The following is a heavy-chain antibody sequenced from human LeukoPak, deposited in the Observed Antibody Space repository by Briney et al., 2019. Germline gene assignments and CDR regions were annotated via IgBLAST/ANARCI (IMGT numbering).Heavy chain of an antibody. D-gene: IGHD2-15*01. Sequence: GGSLRLSCSASGFTFSSYAMHWVRQAPGKGPEYVSAISSNGSSTYYADSVKGRFTISRDNSKNTLYLQMNSLRAEDTAVYYCARTPIPVVVVAATYYYYGMDVWGQGTTVTVSS. CDR3: ARTPIPVVVVAATYYYYGMDV. CDR1: GFTFSSYA. CDR2: ISSNGSST. V-gene: IGHV3-64*04. J-gene: IGHJ6*02.